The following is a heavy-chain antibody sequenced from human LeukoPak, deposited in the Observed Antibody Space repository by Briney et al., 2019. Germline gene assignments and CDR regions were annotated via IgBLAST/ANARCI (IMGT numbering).Heavy chain of an antibody. V-gene: IGHV3-21*01. J-gene: IGHJ4*02. Sequence: GGSLRLSCAASRFTFSTYTMNWVRQAPGKGLEWVSSISSSSSYIYYEDSVKGRFTISRDNAKNSLYLQMNTLRAEDTAVYYCARDRTTVTTFDYWGQGTLVTVSS. CDR1: RFTFSTYT. D-gene: IGHD4-17*01. CDR2: ISSSSSYI. CDR3: ARDRTTVTTFDY.